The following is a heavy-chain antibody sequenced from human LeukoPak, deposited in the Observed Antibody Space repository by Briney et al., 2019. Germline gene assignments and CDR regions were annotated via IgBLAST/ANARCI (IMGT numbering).Heavy chain of an antibody. CDR1: GGTFSSYA. V-gene: IGHV1-69*13. J-gene: IGHJ4*02. CDR2: IIPIFGTA. CDR3: ARFGYGSGSYPLDY. Sequence: ASGKVSCKASGGTFSSYAISWVRQAPGQGREWRGGIIPIFGTANYAQKFQGRVTITADESTSTAYMELSSLRSEDTAVYYCARFGYGSGSYPLDYWGQGTLVTVSS. D-gene: IGHD3-10*01.